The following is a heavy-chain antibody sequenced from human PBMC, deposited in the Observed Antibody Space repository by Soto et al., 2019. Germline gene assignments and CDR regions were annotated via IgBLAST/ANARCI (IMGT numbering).Heavy chain of an antibody. V-gene: IGHV3-30-3*01. CDR2: ISYDGSNK. J-gene: IGHJ6*02. D-gene: IGHD6-19*01. Sequence: GGSLRLSCAASGFTFSSYAMHWVRQAPGKGLEWVAVISYDGSNKYYADSVKGRFTISRDNSKNTLYLQMNSLRAEDTAVYYCARKIAVAANYYYGMDVWGQGTTVTVSS. CDR3: ARKIAVAANYYYGMDV. CDR1: GFTFSSYA.